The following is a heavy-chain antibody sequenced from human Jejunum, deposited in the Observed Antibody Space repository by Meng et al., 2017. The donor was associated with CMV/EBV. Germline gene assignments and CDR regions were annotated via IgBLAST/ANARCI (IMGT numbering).Heavy chain of an antibody. CDR2: INHSGSA. CDR3: ARTYCGSSNCYPFDY. V-gene: IGHV4-34*01. J-gene: IGHJ4*02. Sequence: YGGSFSGYYGSWIRQSPGQGLEWIGQINHSGSASYNPSLRRRVTISEDTSKNQFSLRLTSVTAADTAIYYCARTYCGSSNCYPFDYWGQGELVTVSS. CDR1: GGSFSGYY. D-gene: IGHD2-2*01.